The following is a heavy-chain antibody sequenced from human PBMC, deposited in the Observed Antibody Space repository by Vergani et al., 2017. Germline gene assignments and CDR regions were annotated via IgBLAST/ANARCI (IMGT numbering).Heavy chain of an antibody. V-gene: IGHV3-66*01. D-gene: IGHD4-17*01. CDR3: ARTGHDYGDYADDY. Sequence: EVQLVESGGGLVQPGGSLRLSCAASGFTVSSNYMSWVRQAPGKGLEWVSVIYSGGSTYYADSVKGRFTISRDNSKNSLYLQMNSLRAEDTAVYYCARTGHDYGDYADDYWGQGTLVTVSS. CDR2: IYSGGST. CDR1: GFTVSSNY. J-gene: IGHJ4*02.